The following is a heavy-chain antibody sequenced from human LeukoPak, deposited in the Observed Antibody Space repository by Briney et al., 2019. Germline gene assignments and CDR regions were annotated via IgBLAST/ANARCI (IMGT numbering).Heavy chain of an antibody. V-gene: IGHV1-18*01. CDR2: ISAYNGNT. D-gene: IGHD5-24*01. CDR3: ARVYMATITRRNWFDP. Sequence: ASVKVSCKASGYIFTSYGISWVRQAPGQGLEWMGWISAYNGNTNYAQKLQGRVTMTTDTSTSTAYMELRSLRSDDTAVYYCARVYMATITRRNWFDPWGQGTLVTVSS. J-gene: IGHJ5*02. CDR1: GYIFTSYG.